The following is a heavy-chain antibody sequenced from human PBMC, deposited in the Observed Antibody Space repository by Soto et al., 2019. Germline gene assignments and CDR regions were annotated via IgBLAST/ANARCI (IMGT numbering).Heavy chain of an antibody. V-gene: IGHV3-23*01. J-gene: IGHJ6*02. D-gene: IGHD3-16*01. CDR1: GFTFSSYA. CDR2: ISGSGGST. Sequence: EVQLLESGGGLVQPGGALRLSCAASGFTFSSYAMSWVRQAPVKGLERVSAISGSGGSTYYADSVKGRFTISRDNSKNTLYLQMNSLRAEDTAVYYCAAASGGWVYGMDVWGQWTTVTVSS. CDR3: AAASGGWVYGMDV.